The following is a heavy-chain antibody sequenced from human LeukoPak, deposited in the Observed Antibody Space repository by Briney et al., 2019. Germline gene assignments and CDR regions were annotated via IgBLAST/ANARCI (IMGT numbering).Heavy chain of an antibody. CDR3: ARDHGRRSAGCYYGMDV. CDR2: ISAYNGNT. J-gene: IGHJ6*04. Sequence: GASVKVSCKASGYTFTSYGISWVRQAPGQGLEWMGWISAYNGNTNYAQKLQGRVTMTTDTSTSTAYMELRSLRSDDTAVYYCARDHGRRSAGCYYGMDVWGKGTTVTVSS. D-gene: IGHD2-15*01. CDR1: GYTFTSYG. V-gene: IGHV1-18*04.